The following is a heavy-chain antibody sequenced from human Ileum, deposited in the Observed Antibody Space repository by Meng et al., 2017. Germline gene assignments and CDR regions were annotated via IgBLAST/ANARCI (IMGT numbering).Heavy chain of an antibody. CDR2: IYWDDDK. CDR3: AHSPQGYFDY. CDR1: GFSRATSGVS. Sequence: QITLKETGPALVKSTQTLTLTCNFSGFSRATSGVSVAWIRQPPGEALEWLALIYWDDDKRYSPSLKNRLAITKDTSKNQVVLTMTNMDPMDTGTYYCAHSPQGYFDYWGPGTLVTVSS. V-gene: IGHV2-5*02. J-gene: IGHJ4*02.